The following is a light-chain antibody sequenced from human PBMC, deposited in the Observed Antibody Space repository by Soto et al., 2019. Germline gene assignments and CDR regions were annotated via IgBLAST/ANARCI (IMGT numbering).Light chain of an antibody. J-gene: IGKJ4*01. Sequence: EIVLTQSPGTLSLSPGERATLSCRASQSVSSTYLAWYQQKPGQAPRLLIYGASSSATGIPDRFSGSGSGTDFTLTISRLEPEDVAVYYWQQYESSPTTFGGGTKVEIK. CDR1: QSVSSTY. CDR2: GAS. CDR3: QQYESSPTT. V-gene: IGKV3-20*01.